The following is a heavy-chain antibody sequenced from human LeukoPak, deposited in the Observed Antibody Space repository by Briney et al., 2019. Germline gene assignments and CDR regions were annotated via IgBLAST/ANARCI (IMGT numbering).Heavy chain of an antibody. D-gene: IGHD3-9*01. J-gene: IGHJ4*02. CDR1: GYTFTGYY. CDR3: ARGPGRLRYFDWPAGDLGY. Sequence: GASVKVSCKASGYTFTGYYMHWVRQAPGQGLEWMGWINPNSGGTNYAQKFQGRVTMTRDTSISTAYMELSRLRSDDTAVYYRARGPGRLRYFDWPAGDLGYWGQGTLVTVSS. V-gene: IGHV1-2*02. CDR2: INPNSGGT.